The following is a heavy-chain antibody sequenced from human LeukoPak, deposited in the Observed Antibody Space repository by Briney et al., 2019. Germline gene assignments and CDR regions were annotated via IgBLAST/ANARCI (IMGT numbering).Heavy chain of an antibody. Sequence: GGSLRLSCAASGFTFSSYGMHWVRQAPGKGLEWVAFIRYDGSNKYYADSVKGRFTISRDNSKNTLYLHVNSLRPEDTAVYYCARSDKSVYYDFWSGYPTDYWGQGTLVTVSS. CDR2: IRYDGSNK. CDR3: ARSDKSVYYDFWSGYPTDY. J-gene: IGHJ4*02. CDR1: GFTFSSYG. V-gene: IGHV3-30*02. D-gene: IGHD3-3*01.